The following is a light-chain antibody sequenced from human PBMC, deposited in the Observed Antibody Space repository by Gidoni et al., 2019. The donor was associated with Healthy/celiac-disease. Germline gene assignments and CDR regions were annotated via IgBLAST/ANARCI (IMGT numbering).Light chain of an antibody. J-gene: IGKJ4*01. Sequence: DIQMTQSPSSLSASVGDRVTITCRASQSISSYLNWYQQKPGKAPKLLIYAAPSLQSGVPSRFSGSGSGTDFNLTISSLQPEDCATYYWQQSDSTPLTFGGGTKVEIK. CDR1: QSISSY. V-gene: IGKV1-39*01. CDR2: AAP. CDR3: QQSDSTPLT.